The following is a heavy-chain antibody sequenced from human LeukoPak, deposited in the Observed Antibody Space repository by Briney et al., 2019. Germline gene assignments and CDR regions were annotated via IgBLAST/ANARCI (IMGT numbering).Heavy chain of an antibody. V-gene: IGHV3-23*01. CDR2: ISGSGGST. D-gene: IGHD3-9*01. J-gene: IGHJ4*02. CDR1: GFTFSSYS. CDR3: AKEFSYYDILTGAPVDY. Sequence: GGSLRLSCAASGFTFSSYSMNWVRQAPGKGLEWVSTISGSGGSTYYADSVKGRFTISRDNSKNTLYLQMNSLRAEDTAVYYCAKEFSYYDILTGAPVDYWGQGTLVTVSS.